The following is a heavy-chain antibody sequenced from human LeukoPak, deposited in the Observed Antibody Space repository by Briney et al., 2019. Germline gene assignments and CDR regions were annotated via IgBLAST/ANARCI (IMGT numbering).Heavy chain of an antibody. CDR3: ARALDRNWFDP. Sequence: PSETLSLTCTVSGGSISSYYWSWIRQPPGKGLEWIGYIYYSGSTNYNPSLKSRVTISVDTSQNQFSLKLSSVTAADTAVYYCARALDRNWFDPWGQGTLVTVSS. J-gene: IGHJ5*02. V-gene: IGHV4-59*01. CDR1: GGSISSYY. CDR2: IYYSGST.